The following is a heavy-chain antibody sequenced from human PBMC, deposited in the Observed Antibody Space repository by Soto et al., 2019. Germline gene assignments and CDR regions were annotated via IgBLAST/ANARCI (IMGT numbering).Heavy chain of an antibody. CDR3: AKSSGWFHPFDY. CDR1: GFTFSSYA. V-gene: IGHV3-23*01. D-gene: IGHD6-19*01. CDR2: ISGSGGST. Sequence: EVQRLESGGGLVQPGGSLRLSCAASGFTFSSYALSWVRQAPGKGLEWVSVISGSGGSTYYADSVKGRFTISRNNSKNTLYLQMNSLRADATAVYYCAKSSGWFHPFDYWGQGTLVTVSS. J-gene: IGHJ4*02.